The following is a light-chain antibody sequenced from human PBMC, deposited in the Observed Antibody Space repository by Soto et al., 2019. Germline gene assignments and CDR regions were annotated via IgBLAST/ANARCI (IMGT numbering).Light chain of an antibody. Sequence: DIQMTQSPTSLPASVGDRVTITCRASQSISSYLNWYQQKPGKAPELLIYDATNLQSGVPSRFSGSGSGTDFTLTISSLQPEDFATYYCQQSYSTLRTFGQGTKVEIK. J-gene: IGKJ1*01. CDR2: DAT. CDR3: QQSYSTLRT. V-gene: IGKV1-39*01. CDR1: QSISSY.